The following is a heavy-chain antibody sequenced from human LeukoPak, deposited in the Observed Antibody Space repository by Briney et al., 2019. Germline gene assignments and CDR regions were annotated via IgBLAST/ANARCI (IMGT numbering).Heavy chain of an antibody. CDR3: ARDLYRYCSGGSCYSDYYYYHGMDV. D-gene: IGHD2-15*01. Sequence: GRSLRLSCAASGFDFSDHGMHWVRQAPGKGLEWVAVISYDGSNKYYAESVKGRFTISRDNSKNTLYLQMNSLRAEDTAVYYCARDLYRYCSGGSCYSDYYYYHGMDVWGQGTTVTVSS. CDR2: ISYDGSNK. V-gene: IGHV3-30*03. J-gene: IGHJ6*02. CDR1: GFDFSDHG.